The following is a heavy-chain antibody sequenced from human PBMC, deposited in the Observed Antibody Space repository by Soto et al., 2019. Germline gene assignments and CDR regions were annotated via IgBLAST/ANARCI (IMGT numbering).Heavy chain of an antibody. J-gene: IGHJ6*03. CDR1: GGSISSGGYY. V-gene: IGHV4-31*03. CDR2: IYYSGST. CDR3: ARDGGDGSGSDDYYYYYMDV. D-gene: IGHD3-10*01. Sequence: QVQLQESGPGLVKPSQTLSLTCTVSGGSISSGGYYWSWIRQHPGKGLEWIGYIYYSGSTYYNPSLKSRVTISVDTSKNQFSLQLSSVTAADTAVYYCARDGGDGSGSDDYYYYYMDVWGKGTTVTVSS.